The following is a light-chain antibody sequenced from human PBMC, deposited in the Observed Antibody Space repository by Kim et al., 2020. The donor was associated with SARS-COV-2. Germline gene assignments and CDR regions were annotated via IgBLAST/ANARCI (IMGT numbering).Light chain of an antibody. Sequence: GQRVTISCSGGNSNIGANTVNWYQQFPGTAPKLLNFANDRRPSGVPDRFSVSQSGTSASLAISGLQSEDEADYYCATWDDSLNAWVFGGGTQLTVL. J-gene: IGLJ3*02. CDR2: AND. V-gene: IGLV1-44*01. CDR1: NSNIGANT. CDR3: ATWDDSLNAWV.